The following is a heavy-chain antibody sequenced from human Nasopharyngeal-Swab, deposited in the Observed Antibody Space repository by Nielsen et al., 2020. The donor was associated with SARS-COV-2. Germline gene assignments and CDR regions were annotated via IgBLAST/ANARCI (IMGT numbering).Heavy chain of an antibody. J-gene: IGHJ4*02. CDR1: GFTFSSYP. V-gene: IGHV3-23*01. CDR3: ASIRGYFDY. D-gene: IGHD3-22*01. Sequence: GGSLRLSCAASGFTFSSYPMNWVRQAPGKGLEWVSSISGSGGSRYYADSVEGRFTISRDNAKNTLYLQMNSLRAEDTAVYYCASIRGYFDYWGQGTLVTVSS. CDR2: ISGSGGSR.